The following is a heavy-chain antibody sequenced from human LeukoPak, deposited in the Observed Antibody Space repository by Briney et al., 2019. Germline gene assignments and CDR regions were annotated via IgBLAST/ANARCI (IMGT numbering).Heavy chain of an antibody. CDR1: GFTFSSYR. J-gene: IGHJ6*02. D-gene: IGHD2-2*01. Sequence: GESLRLSCAASGFTFSSYRMHWVRQAPGKGLEWVAVIWYYGSNKYDADSVEGRVTISRDNSKNTLYLKMNSLRAADTAVYYCARVEGGYCSSTSCYQYYYYYGMDVWGQGTTVTVSS. CDR2: IWYYGSNK. V-gene: IGHV3-33*08. CDR3: ARVEGGYCSSTSCYQYYYYYGMDV.